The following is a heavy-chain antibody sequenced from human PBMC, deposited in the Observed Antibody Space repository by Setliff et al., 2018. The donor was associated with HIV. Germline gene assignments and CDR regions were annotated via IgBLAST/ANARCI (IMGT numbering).Heavy chain of an antibody. CDR3: ARQGPSPSSAAATDWFDP. D-gene: IGHD6-13*01. J-gene: IGHJ5*02. V-gene: IGHV4-39*01. CDR1: GGSISSSRYY. CDR2: IYYSGNT. Sequence: SETLSLTCTVSGGSISSSRYYWGWIRQPPGKGLEWIGTIYYSGNTYYNPSFKSRVTISVDTSKNQFSQKLSSVTAADTAVFYCARQGPSPSSAAATDWFDPWGQGTLVTVSS.